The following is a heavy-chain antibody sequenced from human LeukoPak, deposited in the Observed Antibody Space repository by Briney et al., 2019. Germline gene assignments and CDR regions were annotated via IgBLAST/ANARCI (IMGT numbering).Heavy chain of an antibody. CDR2: VHSSGST. D-gene: IGHD3-22*01. Sequence: PSETLSLTCTVSGGSISDFYWSWIRQPPGKGLEWLGYVHSSGSTNYNPSLKSRVTISVDTSKKQFSLKVRSVTAADTAVYYCARDVYDSSGYYLLDDNWGQGTLVTVSS. CDR1: GGSISDFY. J-gene: IGHJ4*02. V-gene: IGHV4-59*01. CDR3: ARDVYDSSGYYLLDDN.